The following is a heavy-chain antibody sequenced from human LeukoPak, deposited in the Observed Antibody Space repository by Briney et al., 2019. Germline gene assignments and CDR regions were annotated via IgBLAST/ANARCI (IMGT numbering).Heavy chain of an antibody. D-gene: IGHD6-19*01. J-gene: IGHJ4*02. CDR2: ISGSGDNT. Sequence: PGGSLRLSCAASGFTFSSYAMSWVRQAPGKGLEWVSGISGSGDNTYYADSVKGRFTISRDNSKNTLYLQMNSLRAEDTAVYYCARETSPLYSSGWYVYWGQGTLVTVSS. CDR1: GFTFSSYA. V-gene: IGHV3-23*01. CDR3: ARETSPLYSSGWYVY.